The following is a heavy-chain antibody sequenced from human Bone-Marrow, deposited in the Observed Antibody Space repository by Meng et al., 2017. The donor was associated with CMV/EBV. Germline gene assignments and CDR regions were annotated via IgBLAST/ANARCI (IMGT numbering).Heavy chain of an antibody. CDR3: ARDWQYAHSPGVFDY. CDR1: GFTFSSYE. CDR2: IGTSGYTI. V-gene: IGHV3-48*03. D-gene: IGHD2-2*01. Sequence: GGSRRPSCAASGFTFSSYEMNWVRQAPGKGLEWISYIGTSGYTIYYADSVQGRFTMSRDNAKNSVYLQMDSLGVEDTAVYYCARDWQYAHSPGVFDYWGQGVLVTVSS. J-gene: IGHJ4*02.